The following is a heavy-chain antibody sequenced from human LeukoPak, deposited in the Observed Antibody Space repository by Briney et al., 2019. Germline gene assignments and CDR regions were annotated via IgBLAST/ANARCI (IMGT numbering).Heavy chain of an antibody. D-gene: IGHD3-10*01. V-gene: IGHV3-7*01. CDR3: ARNARRMFYYGSGSLTDDAFDI. Sequence: PGGSLRLSCAASGFTFSNYWMSWVRQAPGKGLEWVANIKKDGSEKYYVDSVRGRFTISRDNAKNSLYLQMNSLRAEDTAVYYCARNARRMFYYGSGSLTDDAFDIWGQGTMVTVSS. CDR2: IKKDGSEK. J-gene: IGHJ3*02. CDR1: GFTFSNYW.